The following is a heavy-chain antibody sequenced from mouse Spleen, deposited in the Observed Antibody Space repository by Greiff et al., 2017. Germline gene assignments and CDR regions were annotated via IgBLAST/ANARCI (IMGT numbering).Heavy chain of an antibody. Sequence: VQLQQSGAELVKPGASVKISCKASGYAFSSYWMNWVKQRPGKGLEWIGQIYPGDGDTNYNGKFKGKATLTADKSSSTAYMQLSSLTSEDSAVYFCARKGWDTYYYFDYWGQGTTLTVSS. D-gene: IGHD3-3*01. V-gene: IGHV1-80*01. CDR3: ARKGWDTYYYFDY. J-gene: IGHJ2*01. CDR2: IYPGDGDT. CDR1: GYAFSSYW.